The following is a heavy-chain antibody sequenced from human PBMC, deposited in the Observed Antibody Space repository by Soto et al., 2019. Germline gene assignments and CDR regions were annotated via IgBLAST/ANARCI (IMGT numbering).Heavy chain of an antibody. CDR3: VREENDSSGYLYSY. D-gene: IGHD3-22*01. CDR2: ISGYNGNT. CDR1: GYSFTTHG. V-gene: IGHV1-18*01. Sequence: QVQLVQSGAEVKKPGASVKISCKASGYSFTTHGFSWVREAPGQGLQWMGRISGYNGNTKYAQKFQSRVTMTTDRSTTTAYMELRSLRSDDTAVYYCVREENDSSGYLYSYWGQGTLLTVSS. J-gene: IGHJ4*02.